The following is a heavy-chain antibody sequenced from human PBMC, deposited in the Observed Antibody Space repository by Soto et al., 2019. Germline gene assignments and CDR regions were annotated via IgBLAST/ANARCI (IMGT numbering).Heavy chain of an antibody. D-gene: IGHD3-10*01. J-gene: IGHJ4*02. Sequence: PSETLSLTCTVSGGSISSGGYYWSWIRQHPGKGLEWIGYIYYSGSTYYNPSLKSRVTISVDTSKNQFSLKLSSVTAADTAVYYCARAPYGSGSYYNDYWGQGTLVTVSS. CDR1: GGSISSGGYY. V-gene: IGHV4-31*03. CDR3: ARAPYGSGSYYNDY. CDR2: IYYSGST.